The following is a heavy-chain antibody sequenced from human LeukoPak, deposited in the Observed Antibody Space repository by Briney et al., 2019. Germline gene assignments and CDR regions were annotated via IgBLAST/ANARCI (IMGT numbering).Heavy chain of an antibody. J-gene: IGHJ4*02. V-gene: IGHV3-7*01. CDR1: GSSFSGNW. D-gene: IGHD1/OR15-1a*01. CDR2: INPDESRR. CDR3: AKLLGTGTTYDS. Sequence: GGSLRLSCEASGSSFSGNWMSWVRQAPGKGLEWVASINPDESRRMYVDSVKGRFIVSRDNTKRSLYLQMSSLGAEDTAMYYCAKLLGTGTTYDSWGQGTRVTVS.